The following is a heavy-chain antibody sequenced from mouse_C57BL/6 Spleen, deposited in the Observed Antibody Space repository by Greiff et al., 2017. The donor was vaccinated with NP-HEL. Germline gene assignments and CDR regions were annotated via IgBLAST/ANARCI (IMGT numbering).Heavy chain of an antibody. CDR1: GFNIKDDY. D-gene: IGHD3-2*02. J-gene: IGHJ3*01. CDR3: TTGQLRLFAY. Sequence: EVQLQQSGAELVRPGASVKLSCTASGFNIKDDYMHWVKQRPEQGLEWIGWIDPENGDTEYASKFQGKATITADTSSNTAYLQLSSLTSEDTAVYYCTTGQLRLFAYWGQGTLVTVSA. CDR2: IDPENGDT. V-gene: IGHV14-4*01.